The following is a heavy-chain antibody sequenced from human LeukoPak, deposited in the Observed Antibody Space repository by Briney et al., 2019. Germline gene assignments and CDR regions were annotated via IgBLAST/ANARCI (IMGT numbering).Heavy chain of an antibody. CDR2: ISGSGGST. J-gene: IGHJ6*03. Sequence: GGSLRLSCAASGFTFSSYGMHWVRQAPGKGLEWVSAISGSGGSTYYADSVKGRFTISRDNSKNTLYLQMNSLRAEDTAVYYCAKAGYYYYYYMDVWGKGTTVTVSS. CDR1: GFTFSSYG. CDR3: AKAGYYYYYYMDV. V-gene: IGHV3-23*01.